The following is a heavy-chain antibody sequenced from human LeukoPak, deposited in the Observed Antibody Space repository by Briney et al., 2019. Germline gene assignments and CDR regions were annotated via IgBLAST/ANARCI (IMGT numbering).Heavy chain of an antibody. J-gene: IGHJ4*02. CDR3: ARDLGYYYDSSGYDDY. CDR1: GFTFSSYS. CDR2: ISSSSSYI. V-gene: IGHV3-21*01. Sequence: PGGSLRLSCAASGFTFSSYSMNWVRQAPGKGLEWVSSISSSSSYIYYADSVKGRFTISRDNAKNSLYLQMNSLRAEDTAVYYCARDLGYYYDSSGYDDYWGQGTLVTVSS. D-gene: IGHD3-22*01.